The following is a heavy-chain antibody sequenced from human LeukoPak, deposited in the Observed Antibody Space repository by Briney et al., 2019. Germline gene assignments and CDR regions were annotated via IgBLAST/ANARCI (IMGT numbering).Heavy chain of an antibody. V-gene: IGHV3-23*01. Sequence: GGSLRLSCAASGFAFSSYDMSWVRQAPGKGLEWVSAIGGDSGTTYADSVKGRFTISRDNSKYTLYLQMNSLRAEDTAIYYCAKTIPYCYFDLWGRGTLVTVPA. J-gene: IGHJ2*01. CDR3: AKTIPYCYFDL. D-gene: IGHD5-24*01. CDR1: GFAFSSYD. CDR2: IGGDSGTT.